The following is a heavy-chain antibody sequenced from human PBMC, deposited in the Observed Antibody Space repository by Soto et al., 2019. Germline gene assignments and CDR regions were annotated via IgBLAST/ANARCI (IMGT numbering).Heavy chain of an antibody. J-gene: IGHJ4*02. CDR1: GFSLTNAGMG. D-gene: IGHD3-10*01. CDR3: ARGTYGVSIDY. Sequence: QVTLKESGPVLVNPTETLTLTCTVSGFSLTNAGMGVSWIRQPPGKALEWLAHIFSDDEKSYNTSLKSRLTISRDTSISQVVLTMTNMDPVDTATYYCARGTYGVSIDYWGQGALVSVSS. CDR2: IFSDDEK. V-gene: IGHV2-26*01.